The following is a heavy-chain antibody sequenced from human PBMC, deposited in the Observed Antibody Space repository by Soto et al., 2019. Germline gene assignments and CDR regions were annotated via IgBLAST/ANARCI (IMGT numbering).Heavy chain of an antibody. Sequence: PGGSLRLSCAASGFTFNTYAMTWVRQPPGRGLEWVSTVSGSGAGTFYADSVKGRFTISRDNSKGTVFLHMSSLTAEDSAVYFCPKDRITLFEVVSVAGALDYSGMDVWGQGTTVTVSS. CDR3: PKDRITLFEVVSVAGALDYSGMDV. D-gene: IGHD3-3*01. CDR1: GFTFNTYA. V-gene: IGHV3-23*01. CDR2: VSGSGAGT. J-gene: IGHJ6*02.